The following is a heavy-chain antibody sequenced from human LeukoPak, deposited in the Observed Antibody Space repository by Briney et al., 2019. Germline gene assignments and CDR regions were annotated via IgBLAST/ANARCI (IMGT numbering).Heavy chain of an antibody. CDR2: MNPNSGNT. CDR1: GYTFTSYD. J-gene: IGHJ5*02. D-gene: IGHD1-7*01. Sequence: ASVKVSCKASGYTFTSYDINWVRQATGQGLEWMGWMNPNSGNTGYAQKFQGRVTMTRNTSISTAYMELSSRRSEDTAVYYCARLNTQELQWDWFDPWGQGTLVTVSS. V-gene: IGHV1-8*01. CDR3: ARLNTQELQWDWFDP.